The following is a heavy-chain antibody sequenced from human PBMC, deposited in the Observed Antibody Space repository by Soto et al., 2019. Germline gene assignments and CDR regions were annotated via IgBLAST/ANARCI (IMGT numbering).Heavy chain of an antibody. D-gene: IGHD5-18*01. J-gene: IGHJ4*02. CDR3: AKSVAMVDNFDY. Sequence: LRLSCAASGFTFDDYAMHWVRQAPGKGLEWVSGISWNSGSIGYADSVKGRFTISRDNAKNSLYLQMNSLRAEDTALYYCAKSVAMVDNFDYWGQGTLVTVSS. V-gene: IGHV3-9*01. CDR2: ISWNSGSI. CDR1: GFTFDDYA.